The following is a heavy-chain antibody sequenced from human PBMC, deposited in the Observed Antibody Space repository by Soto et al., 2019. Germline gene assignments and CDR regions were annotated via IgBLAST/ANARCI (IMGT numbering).Heavy chain of an antibody. CDR2: IHDTGRT. Sequence: SETLSLTCTVSGDSLSTYYWSWIRQPAGERLEWIGRIHDTGRTNYNPSLKSRVTMSVDTSKNQFSLRVNSVTAADTAVYSCARESVSGTYRFDSWRQGTLVTVSS. CDR3: ARESVSGTYRFDS. V-gene: IGHV4-4*07. CDR1: GDSLSTYY. J-gene: IGHJ4*02. D-gene: IGHD3-16*02.